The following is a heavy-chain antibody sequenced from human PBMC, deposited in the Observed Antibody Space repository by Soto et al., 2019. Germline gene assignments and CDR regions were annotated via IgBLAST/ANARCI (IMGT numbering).Heavy chain of an antibody. J-gene: IGHJ6*02. CDR2: INHSGST. CDR3: AKRSSWPYYYYYGMDV. D-gene: IGHD6-13*01. V-gene: IGHV4-34*01. Sequence: ASETLSLTCAVYGGSFSGYYWSWIRQPPGKGLEWIGEINHSGSTNYNPSLKSRVTISVDTSKNQFSLKLSSVTAADTAVYYCAKRSSWPYYYYYGMDVWGPGTPLTVYS. CDR1: GGSFSGYY.